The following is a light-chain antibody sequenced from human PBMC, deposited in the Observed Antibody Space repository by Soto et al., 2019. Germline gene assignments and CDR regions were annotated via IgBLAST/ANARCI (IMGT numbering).Light chain of an antibody. J-gene: IGLJ1*01. CDR1: SSDVGAYDY. CDR2: EVS. CDR3: SSHTTSNTRV. V-gene: IGLV2-14*01. Sequence: HSVLTQPASLSGFPGQSIAISCTGTSSDVGAYDYVSWYQQHPDKAPKLMIYEVSSRPSGISDRFSGSKSVNTATLTISGLQAEDEADYYCSSHTTSNTRVFGTGTKATVL.